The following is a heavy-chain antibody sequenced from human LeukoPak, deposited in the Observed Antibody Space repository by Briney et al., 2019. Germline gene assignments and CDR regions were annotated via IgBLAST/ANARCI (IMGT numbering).Heavy chain of an antibody. Sequence: SSVKVSCKASGGTFSSYTISWVLQAPGQGLEWMGRIIPILGIANYAQKFQGRVTITADKSTSTAYMELSSLRSEDTAVYYCATLIHFGMVIYPFDYWGQGTLVTVSS. V-gene: IGHV1-69*02. CDR2: IIPILGIA. J-gene: IGHJ4*02. CDR3: ATLIHFGMVIYPFDY. D-gene: IGHD3-3*01. CDR1: GGTFSSYT.